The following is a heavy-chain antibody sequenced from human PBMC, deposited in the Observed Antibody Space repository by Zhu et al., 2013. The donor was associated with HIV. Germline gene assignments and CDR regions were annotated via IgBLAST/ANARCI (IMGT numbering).Heavy chain of an antibody. CDR3: ARGPYFRDYFDY. CDR2: INTYNGNK. V-gene: IGHV1-18*01. D-gene: IGHD3-10*02. CDR1: GYSFTSYG. Sequence: QVQLVQSGAEVKKPGASVKVSCKPFGYSFTSYGITWVRQAPGQGLEWMAWINTYNGNKYYAQKFQDRVTMTRDTSTGTAYMELRSLTFDDTAMYYCARGPYFRDYFDYWGQGTLVTVSS. J-gene: IGHJ4*02.